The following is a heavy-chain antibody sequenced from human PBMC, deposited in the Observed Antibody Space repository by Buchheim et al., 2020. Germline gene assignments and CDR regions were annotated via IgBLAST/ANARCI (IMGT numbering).Heavy chain of an antibody. D-gene: IGHD6-13*01. CDR1: GYTFTNYG. J-gene: IGHJ6*03. Sequence: QFQVVQSGAEVKKPGASVKVSCKASGYTFTNYGMAWVRQAPGQGLEWMGWINAHNGDTKYSQNLQGRVSMSTDTSTSTVYMELRSLTSGDSAVYYCARGKDSSSWWGSEYYYYMDVWGKGTT. CDR3: ARGKDSSSWWGSEYYYYMDV. V-gene: IGHV1-18*01. CDR2: INAHNGDT.